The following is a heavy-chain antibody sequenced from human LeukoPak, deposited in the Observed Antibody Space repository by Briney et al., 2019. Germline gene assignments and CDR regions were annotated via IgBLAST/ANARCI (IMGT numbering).Heavy chain of an antibody. CDR3: AREAYSSGWYGGSAFDI. V-gene: IGHV3-23*01. Sequence: GGSLRLSCAASGFTFSSYGMSWVRQAPGKGLEWVSAISGSGGSTYYADSVKGRFTISRDNSKNTLYLQMNSLRAEDTAVYYCAREAYSSGWYGGSAFDIWGQGTMVTVSS. CDR2: ISGSGGST. CDR1: GFTFSSYG. J-gene: IGHJ3*02. D-gene: IGHD6-19*01.